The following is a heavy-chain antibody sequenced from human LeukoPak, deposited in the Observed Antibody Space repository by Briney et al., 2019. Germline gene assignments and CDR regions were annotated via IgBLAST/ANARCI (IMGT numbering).Heavy chain of an antibody. V-gene: IGHV3-23*01. CDR2: ISGSGGST. CDR1: GFTFSSYA. Sequence: PGGSLRLSCAASGFTFSSYAMSWVRQAPGKGLEWVSAISGSGGSTYYADSVKGRFTISSDNSKNTLYLQMNSLRAEDTAVYYCARQVAVADCFDYWGQGTLVTVSS. J-gene: IGHJ4*02. D-gene: IGHD6-19*01. CDR3: ARQVAVADCFDY.